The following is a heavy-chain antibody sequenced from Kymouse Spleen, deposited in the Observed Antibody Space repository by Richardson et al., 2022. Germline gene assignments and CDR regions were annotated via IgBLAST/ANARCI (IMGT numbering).Heavy chain of an antibody. V-gene: IGHV4-34*01. D-gene: IGHD1-7*01. CDR2: INHSGST. J-gene: IGHJ4*02. CDR3: ARGPELELYFDY. Sequence: QVQLQQWGAGLLKPSETLSLTCAVYGGSFSGYYWSWIRQPPGKGLEWIGEINHSGSTNYNPSLKSRVTISVDTSKNQFSLKLSSVTAADTAVYYCARGPELELYFDYWGQGTLVTVSS. CDR1: GGSFSGYY.